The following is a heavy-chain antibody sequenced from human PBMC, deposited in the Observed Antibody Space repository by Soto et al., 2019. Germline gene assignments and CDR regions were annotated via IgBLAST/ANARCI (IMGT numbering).Heavy chain of an antibody. CDR1: GFTFTNYA. Sequence: QAELVESGGGVVQPGRSLRLSCAASGFTFTNYAFHWVRQAPGKGLEWLAVISFDGDKKYYADSVKGRFIISRDNFKSTLYLQMNSLRAVDAALYFCGREDDYNYRYYNYGVDVWGQGTTVTVSS. CDR3: GREDDYNYRYYNYGVDV. J-gene: IGHJ6*02. CDR2: ISFDGDKK. D-gene: IGHD5-12*01. V-gene: IGHV3-30-3*01.